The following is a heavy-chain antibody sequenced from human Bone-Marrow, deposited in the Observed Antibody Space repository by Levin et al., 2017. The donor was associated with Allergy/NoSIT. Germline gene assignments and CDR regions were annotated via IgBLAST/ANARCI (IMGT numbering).Heavy chain of an antibody. CDR3: ARGLIAVAVNGWFDS. V-gene: IGHV3-23*01. D-gene: IGHD6-19*01. CDR2: ISGAAGGT. Sequence: GESLKISCAASGFTFSNYAMGWVRQAPGKGLEWVSAISGAAGGTYYADSVKGRFTISRDNFKNTLYLQMSSLRADDTAIYYCARGLIAVAVNGWFDSWGQGTLVTVSS. J-gene: IGHJ5*01. CDR1: GFTFSNYA.